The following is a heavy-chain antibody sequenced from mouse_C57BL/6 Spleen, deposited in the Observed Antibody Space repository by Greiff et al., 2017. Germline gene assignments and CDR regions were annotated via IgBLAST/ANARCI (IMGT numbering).Heavy chain of an antibody. V-gene: IGHV5-4*01. Sequence: EVHLVESGGGLVKPGGSLKLSCAASGFTFSSYAMSWVRQTPEKRLEWVATISDGGSYTYYPDNVKGRFTISRDNATNNLYLQMSHLKSEDTAMYYGAREGTVVALSYLYFDGWGTETTVTVSS. D-gene: IGHD1-1*01. J-gene: IGHJ1*03. CDR3: AREGTVVALSYLYFDG. CDR2: ISDGGSYT. CDR1: GFTFSSYA.